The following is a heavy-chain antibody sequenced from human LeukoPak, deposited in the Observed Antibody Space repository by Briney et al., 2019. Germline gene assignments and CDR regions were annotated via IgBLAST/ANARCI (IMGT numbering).Heavy chain of an antibody. CDR1: GFTFSSYA. J-gene: IGHJ3*01. CDR3: AKETLVVGKGAFDF. V-gene: IGHV3-23*01. CDR2: ISGDGGNT. Sequence: GGSLTLSCAASGFTFSSYAMSWVRQAPGKGLEWVSAISGDGGNTFYTDSLKGRFTISRDNSKNTVFLQMSSLRAEDTAVYYCAKETLVVGKGAFDFWGEGTMVTVSS. D-gene: IGHD3-10*01.